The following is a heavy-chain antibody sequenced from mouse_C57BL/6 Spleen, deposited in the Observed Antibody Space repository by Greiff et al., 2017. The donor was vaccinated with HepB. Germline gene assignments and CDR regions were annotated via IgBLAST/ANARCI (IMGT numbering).Heavy chain of an antibody. Sequence: VQLQQSGAELVRPGTSVKMSCKASGYTFTNYWIGWAKQRPGHGLEWIGDIYPGGGYTNYNEKFKGKATLTADKSSSTAYMQFSSLTSEDSAIYYCAREGTMVTSYYFDYWGQGTTLTVSA. CDR2: IYPGGGYT. J-gene: IGHJ2*01. CDR3: AREGTMVTSYYFDY. D-gene: IGHD2-2*01. V-gene: IGHV1-63*01. CDR1: GYTFTNYW.